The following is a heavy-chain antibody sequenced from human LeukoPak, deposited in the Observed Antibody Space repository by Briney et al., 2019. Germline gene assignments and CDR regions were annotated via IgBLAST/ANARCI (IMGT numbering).Heavy chain of an antibody. J-gene: IGHJ4*02. Sequence: SETLSLTCTVSGGSISSGDYYWRWVRQPPGKGLEWIGYNCYSGSNRYNPSLKSRVTISVDTSHNHFSLKLSSLTDAGPAVCYCASQLGYCSGGSYYRGQGVDYWGQGTLVTVSS. CDR2: NCYSGSN. CDR3: ASQLGYCSGGSYYRGQGVDY. CDR1: GGSISSGDYY. D-gene: IGHD2-15*01. V-gene: IGHV4-30-4*01.